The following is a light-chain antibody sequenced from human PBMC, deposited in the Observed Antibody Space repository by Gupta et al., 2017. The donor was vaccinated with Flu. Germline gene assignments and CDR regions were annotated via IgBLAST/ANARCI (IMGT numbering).Light chain of an antibody. V-gene: IGKV1-33*01. Sequence: DIQMTQSPSSLSASVGDRVTITCQATQDIYKFLNWYQQKSGKAPNLLIYDASTLETGVPSRFSGSRSGTNFTFTISTLQPEDIATYYCQQYDVLPYTFGQGTKVEIK. J-gene: IGKJ2*01. CDR3: QQYDVLPYT. CDR1: QDIYKF. CDR2: DAS.